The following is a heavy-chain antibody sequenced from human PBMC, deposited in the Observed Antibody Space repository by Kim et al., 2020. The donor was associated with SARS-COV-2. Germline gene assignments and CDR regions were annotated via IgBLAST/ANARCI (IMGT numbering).Heavy chain of an antibody. CDR1: GGSFSGYY. J-gene: IGHJ4*02. CDR2: INHSGST. CDR3: ARAGLWFGELLPLRY. D-gene: IGHD3-10*01. V-gene: IGHV4-34*01. Sequence: SETLSLTCAVYGGSFSGYYWSWIRQPPGKGLEWIGEINHSGSTNYNPSLKSRVTISVDTSKNQFSLKLSSVTAADTAVYYCARAGLWFGELLPLRYWGQGTLVTVSS.